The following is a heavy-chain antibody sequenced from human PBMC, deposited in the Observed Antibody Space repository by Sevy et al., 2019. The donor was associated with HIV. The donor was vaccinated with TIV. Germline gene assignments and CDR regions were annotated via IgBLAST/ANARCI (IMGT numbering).Heavy chain of an antibody. Sequence: GGSLRLSCAASGFTFSSYWMHWVRQAPEKGLVWVSLFNSDGSSTGYADSVKGRFTISRDNAKNTLYLQMNSLRAEDTAVYYCARDLEVPYDSSGDDLNYWGQGTLVTVSS. CDR3: ARDLEVPYDSSGDDLNY. D-gene: IGHD3-22*01. CDR2: FNSDGSST. CDR1: GFTFSSYW. J-gene: IGHJ4*02. V-gene: IGHV3-74*01.